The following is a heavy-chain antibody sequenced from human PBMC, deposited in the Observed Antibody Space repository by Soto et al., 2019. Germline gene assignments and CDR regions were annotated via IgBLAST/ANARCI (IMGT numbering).Heavy chain of an antibody. CDR1: GYSFTNYW. CDR3: ACLKVTGRWYYGMDV. D-gene: IGHD2-15*01. CDR2: IYPGDSDT. V-gene: IGHV5-51*01. Sequence: GESLKISCKGSGYSFTNYWIGWVRQMPGKGLECMGIIYPGDSDTRYSPSFQGQVTISADKSISTAYLQWSSLKASDTAMYYCACLKVTGRWYYGMDVWGQGTTVPVSS. J-gene: IGHJ6*02.